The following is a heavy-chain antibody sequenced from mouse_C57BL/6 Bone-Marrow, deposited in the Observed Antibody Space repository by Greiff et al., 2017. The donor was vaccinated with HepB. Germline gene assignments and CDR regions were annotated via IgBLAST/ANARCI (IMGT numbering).Heavy chain of an antibody. D-gene: IGHD3-3*01. CDR2: IDPSDSYT. Sequence: QVQLQQPGAELVMPGASVKLSCKASGYTFTSYWMHWVKQRPGQGLEWIGEIDPSDSYTNYNQKFKGKSTLTVDKSSSTAYMQLSSLTSEDSAVYYCAGERALPDPAWFAYWGQGTLVTVSA. J-gene: IGHJ3*01. CDR1: GYTFTSYW. CDR3: AGERALPDPAWFAY. V-gene: IGHV1-69*01.